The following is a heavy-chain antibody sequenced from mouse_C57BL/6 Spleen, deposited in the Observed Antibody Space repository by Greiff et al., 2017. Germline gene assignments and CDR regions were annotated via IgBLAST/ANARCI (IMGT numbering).Heavy chain of an antibody. CDR3: ATFYYDYGGY. J-gene: IGHJ2*01. Sequence: QVQLQQPGAELVMPGASVKLSCKASGYTFTSYWMHWVKQRPGQGLEWIGEIDPSDSYTNYNQKFKGKSTLTVDKSSSTAYMQLSSLTSEDSAVYYCATFYYDYGGYWGQGTTLTVSS. D-gene: IGHD2-4*01. CDR1: GYTFTSYW. CDR2: IDPSDSYT. V-gene: IGHV1-69*01.